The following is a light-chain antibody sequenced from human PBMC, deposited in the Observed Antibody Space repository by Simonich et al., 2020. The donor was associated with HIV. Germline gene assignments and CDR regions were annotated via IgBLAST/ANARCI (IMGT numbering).Light chain of an antibody. J-gene: IGKJ1*01. CDR3: QQYNNWPPCT. CDR2: GAS. Sequence: EIVMTQSPATLSVSPGERATLSCSASQSVSSNLAWYQQNPGQAPKLLLYGASTRATGIPARFSGSGSGTEFTLTISSMQSEEFAVYYCQQYNNWPPCTFGQGTKVEIK. CDR1: QSVSSN. V-gene: IGKV3-15*01.